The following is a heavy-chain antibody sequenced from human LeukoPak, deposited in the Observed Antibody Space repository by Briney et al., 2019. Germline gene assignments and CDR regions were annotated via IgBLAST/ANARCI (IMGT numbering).Heavy chain of an antibody. V-gene: IGHV3-7*04. CDR1: GYSISSGYY. J-gene: IGHJ4*02. Sequence: ETLSLTCTVSGYSISSGYYWGWIRQPPGKGLEWVANMKVDGTDIHYVDSVKGRFTISSDNARNSLYLQMNTLRVEDTAVYYCARGRGWIYDSGGRGTLVTVSS. D-gene: IGHD6-19*01. CDR2: MKVDGTDI. CDR3: ARGRGWIYDS.